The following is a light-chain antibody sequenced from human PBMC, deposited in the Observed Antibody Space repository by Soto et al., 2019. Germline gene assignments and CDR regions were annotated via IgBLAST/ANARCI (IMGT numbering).Light chain of an antibody. CDR1: QSLLHSNGYTF. Sequence: DIVMTQSPLSLPVTPGEPASISCRSSQSLLHSNGYTFLDWYLQKPGQSPQLLIYLGSNRASGVPDRFSGSGSGTDFTPKISRVEAEDVGVYYCMQALQIPHISGQGTKLEIK. J-gene: IGKJ2*01. V-gene: IGKV2-28*01. CDR2: LGS. CDR3: MQALQIPHI.